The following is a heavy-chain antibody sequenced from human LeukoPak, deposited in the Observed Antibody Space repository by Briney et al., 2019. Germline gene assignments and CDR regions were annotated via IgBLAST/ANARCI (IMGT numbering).Heavy chain of an antibody. CDR2: ISSSRNYI. CDR3: ARDSGGTFDC. V-gene: IGHV3-21*01. CDR1: GFTFSIYT. Sequence: GGSLRLSCAASGFTFSIYTMNWVRQAPGKGLEWVSSISSSRNYIYYADSLKGRFTISRDNAKNSLYLQMNSLRTEDTAVYYCARDSGGTFDCWGQGTLVTVSS. D-gene: IGHD3-16*01. J-gene: IGHJ4*02.